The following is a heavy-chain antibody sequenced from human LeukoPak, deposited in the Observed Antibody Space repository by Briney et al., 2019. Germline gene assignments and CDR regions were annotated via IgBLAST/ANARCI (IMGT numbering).Heavy chain of an antibody. CDR1: GFTFSSYW. V-gene: IGHV3-74*01. J-gene: IGHJ4*02. Sequence: GGSLRLSCAASGFTFSSYWMHWVRQAPGKGLVWVSRISSDGSSTSYADSVKGRFTISRDNAKNTLYLQMNSLRAEDTAVYYCARGQAIVGATNYWGQGTLVTVSS. D-gene: IGHD1-26*01. CDR2: ISSDGSST. CDR3: ARGQAIVGATNY.